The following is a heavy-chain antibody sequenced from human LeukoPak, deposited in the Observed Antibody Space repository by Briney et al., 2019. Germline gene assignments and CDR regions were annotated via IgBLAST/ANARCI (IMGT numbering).Heavy chain of an antibody. Sequence: GGSLRLSCAASGFTFSNYWMSWVRQAPGKGLEWVAHINKDGSEVYYVDSVKGRFTISRDNAKSSLSLQMNSLRVEDTAVYYCARDKVTYWGQGILVTVSS. CDR3: ARDKVTY. J-gene: IGHJ4*02. CDR1: GFTFSNYW. V-gene: IGHV3-7*01. CDR2: INKDGSEV.